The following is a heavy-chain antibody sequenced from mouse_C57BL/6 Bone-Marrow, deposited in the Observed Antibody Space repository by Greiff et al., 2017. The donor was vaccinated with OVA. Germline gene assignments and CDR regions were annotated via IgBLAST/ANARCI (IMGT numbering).Heavy chain of an antibody. D-gene: IGHD1-1*01. J-gene: IGHJ2*01. V-gene: IGHV1-18*01. CDR2: INPNNGGT. Sequence: VQLQQSGPELVKPGASVKIPCKASGYTFTDYNMDWVKQSHGKSLEWIGDINPNNGGTIYNQKFKGKATLTVDKSSSTAYMELRSLTSEDTAVYYCARGKITTVVARSPYYFDYWGQGTTLTVSS. CDR3: ARGKITTVVARSPYYFDY. CDR1: GYTFTDYN.